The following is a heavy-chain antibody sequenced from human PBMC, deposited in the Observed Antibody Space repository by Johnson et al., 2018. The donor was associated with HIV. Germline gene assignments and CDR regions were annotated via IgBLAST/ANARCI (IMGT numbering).Heavy chain of an antibody. CDR3: ARVRPNPTVTTRRAAFDI. CDR2: ISYDGSNK. Sequence: QVQLVESGGGLVQPGRSLRLSCAASGFTFSSYAMHWVRQAPGKGLEWVAVISYDGSNKYYADSVKGRFTISRDNSKNTLYLQMNSLRAEDTAVYYCARVRPNPTVTTRRAAFDIWGQGTMVTVSS. D-gene: IGHD4-17*01. V-gene: IGHV3-30-3*01. J-gene: IGHJ3*02. CDR1: GFTFSSYA.